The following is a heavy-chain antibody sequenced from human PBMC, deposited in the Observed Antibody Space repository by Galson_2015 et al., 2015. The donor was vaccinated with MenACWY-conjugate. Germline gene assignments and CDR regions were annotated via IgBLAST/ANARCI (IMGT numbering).Heavy chain of an antibody. D-gene: IGHD1-20*01. CDR1: GYTFSSFT. J-gene: IGHJ6*02. Sequence: SVKVSCKASGYTFSSFTVHWVRQAPGQRLEWMGWINVGNGNTEYSQRFQGRVTITRDTSAKIVYMELSSLTSEDTAVYHCASELHGGVSGIRSHYYYGMDVWGQGTTVTVSS. CDR3: ASELHGGVSGIRSHYYYGMDV. V-gene: IGHV1-3*01. CDR2: INVGNGNT.